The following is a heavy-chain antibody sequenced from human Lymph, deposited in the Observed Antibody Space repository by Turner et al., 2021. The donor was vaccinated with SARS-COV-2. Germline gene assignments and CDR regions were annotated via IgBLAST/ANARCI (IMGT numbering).Heavy chain of an antibody. V-gene: IGHV1-2*04. Sequence: GQLVQSGAEVQTPGASVKVSCKASGYTFTGSYVHWVRQAPGQGLEWMGWINPNSGGTDDAQNFQCWVTMTRDTSISTAYMELSRLSSDDTAVYYCARSLGYSSGWYGDAFDIWGLGTMVTVSS. J-gene: IGHJ3*02. CDR3: ARSLGYSSGWYGDAFDI. CDR2: INPNSGGT. D-gene: IGHD6-19*01. CDR1: GYTFTGSY.